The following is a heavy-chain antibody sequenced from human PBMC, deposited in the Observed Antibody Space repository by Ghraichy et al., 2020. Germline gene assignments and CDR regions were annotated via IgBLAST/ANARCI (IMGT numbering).Heavy chain of an antibody. CDR1: GFTFSSYG. D-gene: IGHD3-22*01. CDR2: VSSNGNTK. V-gene: IGHV3-30*18. CDR3: AKEVNSSGYYAYFDY. J-gene: IGHJ4*02. Sequence: RGPLRLSCAASGFTFSSYGMQWVRQAPGKGLEWVAVVSSNGNTKYYADSVKGRFTVSRDNSKNTLYLQMSSLRVEDTAVYYCAKEVNSSGYYAYFDYWGQGALVTVSS.